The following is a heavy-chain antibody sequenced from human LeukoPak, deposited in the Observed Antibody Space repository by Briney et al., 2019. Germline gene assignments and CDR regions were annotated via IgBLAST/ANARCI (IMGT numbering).Heavy chain of an antibody. CDR2: IYYSGST. V-gene: IGHV4-59*01. D-gene: IGHD3-3*01. CDR3: AREWAYYDFWSGPPDAFDI. Sequence: SETLSLACTVYGGSISSYYWSWIRQPPGKGLEWIGYIYYSGSTNYNPSLKSRVTISVDTSKNQFSLKLSSVTAADTAVYYCAREWAYYDFWSGPPDAFDIWGQGTMVTVSS. CDR1: GGSISSYY. J-gene: IGHJ3*02.